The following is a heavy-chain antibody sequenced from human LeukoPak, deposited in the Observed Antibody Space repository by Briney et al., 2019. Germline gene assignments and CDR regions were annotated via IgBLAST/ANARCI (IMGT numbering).Heavy chain of an antibody. J-gene: IGHJ5*02. Sequence: KSGGSLRLSCAASGFTFKNAWMSWVRQAPGKGLEWVGRIKSKADGGAIDYAAPVKGRFTISRDDSKSTVYLQMNSLKTEDTAVYYCTTFLWGGTVAPWGQGALVTVSS. CDR3: TTFLWGGTVAP. CDR1: GFTFKNAW. CDR2: IKSKADGGAI. D-gene: IGHD6-19*01. V-gene: IGHV3-15*01.